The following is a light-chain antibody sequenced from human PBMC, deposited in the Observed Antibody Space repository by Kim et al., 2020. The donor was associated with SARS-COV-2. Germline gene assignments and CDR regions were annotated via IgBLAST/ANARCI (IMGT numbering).Light chain of an antibody. Sequence: AIQLTQSPSSLSASVGDRVTITCRASQGINSALAWYQQKPGQAPKLLIFPASTLQSGVPSRFRGSESGTDFSLTISSLQPEDFATYFCQHSRSFGGGTKVDIK. CDR1: QGINSA. CDR2: PAS. J-gene: IGKJ4*01. CDR3: QHSRS. V-gene: IGKV1-13*02.